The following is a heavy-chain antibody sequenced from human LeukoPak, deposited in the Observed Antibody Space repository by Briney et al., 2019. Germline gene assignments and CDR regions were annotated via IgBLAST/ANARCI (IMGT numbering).Heavy chain of an antibody. CDR3: ARGRFSGLPRATTSQFDY. J-gene: IGHJ4*02. V-gene: IGHV4-34*01. Sequence: PSETLSLTCAVYGGSFSGYSWTWIRQPPGKGLEWIGEIKDSGSPTFNPSLKSRVTMSVDTSNNQFSVRLSSLTAADTAVYHCARGRFSGLPRATTSQFDYWGQGTLVTVSS. D-gene: IGHD6-19*01. CDR2: IKDSGSP. CDR1: GGSFSGYS.